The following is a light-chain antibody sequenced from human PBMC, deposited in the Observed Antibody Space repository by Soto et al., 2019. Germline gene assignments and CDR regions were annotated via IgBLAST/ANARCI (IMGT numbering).Light chain of an antibody. CDR1: QRVDRW. CDR2: DAS. V-gene: IGKV1-5*01. Sequence: DIQMTQSPATLSAPEPHSVTITFRASQRVDRWLAWYQQKPGQAPKLLISDASTLESGVPSRFSGSGSVTEFTLTITSLQPDDFATYYCQQYKDYTYTFGQGTKVHIK. J-gene: IGKJ1*01. CDR3: QQYKDYTYT.